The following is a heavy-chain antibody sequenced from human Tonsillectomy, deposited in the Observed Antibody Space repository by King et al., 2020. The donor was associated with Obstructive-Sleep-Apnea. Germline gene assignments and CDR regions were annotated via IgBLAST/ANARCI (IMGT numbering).Heavy chain of an antibody. CDR2: ITYSSKFV. V-gene: IGHV3-21*01. D-gene: IGHD6-19*01. J-gene: IGHJ3*02. CDR1: EFSFSAYT. Sequence: VQLVESGGGLVKPGGSLRLSCAASEFSFSAYTMNWVRQAPGMGLEWVSSITYSSKFVYYADSVKGRFTISRDNAKNSLYLQMTNLRAEDTAVYYCVGEGGTGWSDAFDIWGRGTLVAVSS. CDR3: VGEGGTGWSDAFDI.